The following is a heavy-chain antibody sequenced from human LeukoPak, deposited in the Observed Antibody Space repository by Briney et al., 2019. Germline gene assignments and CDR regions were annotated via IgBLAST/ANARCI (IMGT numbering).Heavy chain of an antibody. J-gene: IGHJ5*02. D-gene: IGHD1-1*01. CDR3: AKDISTHMEPPDWFDP. Sequence: GASVKVSCKASGYSFSDYYMHWVRQAPGQGLEWMGWINPDSGGTHYAQKFQGRVTLTRDTSLSTAYMELSRLRSDDTAVNYCAKDISTHMEPPDWFDPWGQGTLVTVSS. V-gene: IGHV1-2*02. CDR2: INPDSGGT. CDR1: GYSFSDYY.